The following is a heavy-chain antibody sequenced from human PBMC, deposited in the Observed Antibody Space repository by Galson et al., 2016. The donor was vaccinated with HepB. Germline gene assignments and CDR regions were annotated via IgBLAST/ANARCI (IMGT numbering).Heavy chain of an antibody. V-gene: IGHV1-18*01. D-gene: IGHD1-26*01. CDR3: ALSWEGAFDS. CDR1: GYTFPRYG. CDR2: ISAFTGDT. Sequence: SVTVSCKPSGYTFPRYGIRWVRQAPGKGLEWMGWISAFTGDTTYAPKLQGRVTMTTDTSPSTDYMELRSLRSDDTAVYYWALSWEGAFDSWGQGTMVTVSS. J-gene: IGHJ3*02.